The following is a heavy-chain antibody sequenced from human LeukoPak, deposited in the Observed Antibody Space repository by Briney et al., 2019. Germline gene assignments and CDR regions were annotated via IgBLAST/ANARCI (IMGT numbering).Heavy chain of an antibody. J-gene: IGHJ4*02. V-gene: IGHV3-21*05. CDR2: ISLSSTYT. D-gene: IGHD3-10*01. Sequence: PGGSLRLSCAASGFTFSSYWMHWVRQAPGKGLEWVSYISLSSTYTNYADSVKGRFTISRDNAKNLLYLQMNSLRAEDTAVYYCARDGWFGELDKDHFDYWGQGTLVTVSS. CDR3: ARDGWFGELDKDHFDY. CDR1: GFTFSSYW.